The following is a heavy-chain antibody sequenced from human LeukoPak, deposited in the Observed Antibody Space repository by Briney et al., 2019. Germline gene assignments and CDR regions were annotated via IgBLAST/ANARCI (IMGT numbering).Heavy chain of an antibody. CDR3: ASMDTSFDY. Sequence: SETLSLTCTVSGGSISSCYWSWIRQPPGKGVEWIGYINYSGSTNYNPSLKSRVTISVDTSKNQFSLKLSSVTAADTAVYYCASMDTSFDYWGQGTLVTVSS. CDR1: GGSISSCY. V-gene: IGHV4-59*01. D-gene: IGHD3/OR15-3a*01. CDR2: INYSGST. J-gene: IGHJ4*02.